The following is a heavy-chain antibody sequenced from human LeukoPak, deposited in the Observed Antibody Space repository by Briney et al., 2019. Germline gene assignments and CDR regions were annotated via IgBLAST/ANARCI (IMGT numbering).Heavy chain of an antibody. V-gene: IGHV3-30*02. J-gene: IGHJ2*01. Sequence: GGSLRLSCAASGFTFSSYGMHWVRQAPGKGLEWVAFIRYDGSNKYYADSVKGRFTISRDNSKNTLYLQMNSLRAEDTAVYYCAKPQTGPAAASPDWYFDLWGRGTLDTVSS. D-gene: IGHD2-2*01. CDR1: GFTFSSYG. CDR3: AKPQTGPAAASPDWYFDL. CDR2: IRYDGSNK.